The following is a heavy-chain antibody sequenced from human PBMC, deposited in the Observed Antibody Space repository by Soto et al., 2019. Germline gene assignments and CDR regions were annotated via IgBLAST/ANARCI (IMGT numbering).Heavy chain of an antibody. J-gene: IGHJ4*02. Sequence: TLSLTCTVHRDSIPSRGYYWSWIRQHPGKGLEWIGYIYYSGSTYYNPSLKSRVTISVDTSKNQFSLKLSSVTAADTAVYYCARWFGDCWGQGTLVTVS. CDR3: ARWFGDC. CDR1: RDSIPSRGYY. CDR2: IYYSGST. D-gene: IGHD3-16*01. V-gene: IGHV4-31*03.